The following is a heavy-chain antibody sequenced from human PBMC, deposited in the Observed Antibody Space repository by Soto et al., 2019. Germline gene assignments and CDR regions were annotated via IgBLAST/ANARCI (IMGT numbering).Heavy chain of an antibody. CDR1: GGSISSYY. Sequence: QVQLQESGPGLVKPSETLSLTCTVSGGSISSYYWSWIRQPPGKGLEWIGYIYYNGSTNYNPSLKSRVTISVDTSKNQFSLKLSSMTAADTAVYYCARDPVGQWLAYFDYWGQGTLVTVSS. V-gene: IGHV4-59*01. CDR3: ARDPVGQWLAYFDY. CDR2: IYYNGST. D-gene: IGHD6-19*01. J-gene: IGHJ4*02.